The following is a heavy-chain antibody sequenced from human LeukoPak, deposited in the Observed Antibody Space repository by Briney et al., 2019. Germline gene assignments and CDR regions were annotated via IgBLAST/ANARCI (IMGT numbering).Heavy chain of an antibody. D-gene: IGHD3-22*01. J-gene: IGHJ5*02. CDR2: IYTSGST. CDR3: ARGLRYYDSSGYRTGYWFDP. V-gene: IGHV4-4*07. Sequence: SETLSLTCTVSGGSISSYYWSWIRQPAGKGLEWIGRIYTSGSTNYNPSLKSRVTMSVDTSKNRFSLKLSSVTAADTAVYYCARGLRYYDSSGYRTGYWFDPWGQGTLVTVSS. CDR1: GGSISSYY.